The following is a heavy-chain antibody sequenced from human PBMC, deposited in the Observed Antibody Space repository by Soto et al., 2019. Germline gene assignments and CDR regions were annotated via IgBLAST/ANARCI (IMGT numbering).Heavy chain of an antibody. CDR2: ISLDGNNK. V-gene: IGHV3-30-3*01. CDR1: GFTFSSYA. J-gene: IGHJ6*02. D-gene: IGHD3-22*01. CDR3: ARSYDSSGHFIYYYGMDV. Sequence: PGGSLRLSCVASGFTFSSYAMHWVRQAPGKGLEWVALISLDGNNKYYTDSVKGRFTISRDNSKNTLYLQVNSLRAEDTAVYYCARSYDSSGHFIYYYGMDVWGQGTTVTVSS.